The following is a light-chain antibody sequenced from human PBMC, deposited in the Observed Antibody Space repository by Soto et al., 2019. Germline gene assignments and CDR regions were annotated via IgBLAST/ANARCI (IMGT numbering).Light chain of an antibody. V-gene: IGLV2-18*02. CDR3: SSSTSISIHVV. CDR1: SSDVGSYNR. J-gene: IGLJ2*01. Sequence: QSALTQPPSVSGSPGQSVTISCTGTSSDVGSYNRVSWYQQPPGTAPKLIIYEVSNRPSGVPDRFSGSKSGNTASLTISGLQAEDEADYYCSSSTSISIHVVSGGGTKLTVL. CDR2: EVS.